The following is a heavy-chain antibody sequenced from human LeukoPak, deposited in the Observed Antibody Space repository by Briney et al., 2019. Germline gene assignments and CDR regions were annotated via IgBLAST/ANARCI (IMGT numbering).Heavy chain of an antibody. CDR3: ARVRVPAAIAASDAFDI. V-gene: IGHV1-2*02. CDR1: GYTFTGYY. CDR2: INPNSGGT. D-gene: IGHD2-2*01. Sequence: EASVKVSCKASGYTFTGYYMHWVRQAPGQGLEWMGWINPNSGGTNYAQKFQGRVTMTRDTPISTAYMELSSLRSEDTAVYYCARVRVPAAIAASDAFDIWGQGTMVTVSS. J-gene: IGHJ3*02.